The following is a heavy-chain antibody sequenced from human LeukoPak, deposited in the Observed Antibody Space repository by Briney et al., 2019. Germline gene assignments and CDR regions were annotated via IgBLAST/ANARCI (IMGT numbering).Heavy chain of an antibody. CDR1: GFTFSNYA. CDR2: LSDDGFKT. D-gene: IGHD3-10*01. J-gene: IGHJ4*02. Sequence: GGSLRLSCAASGFTFSNYAMNWVRQAPGKGLEWVSGLSDDGFKTYYADSVKGRFTISRDNSQSTLYLLMNSLRAEDTAIYYCAKMVGNYYGPGSYVHFDYWGQGTLVTVSS. V-gene: IGHV3-23*01. CDR3: AKMVGNYYGPGSYVHFDY.